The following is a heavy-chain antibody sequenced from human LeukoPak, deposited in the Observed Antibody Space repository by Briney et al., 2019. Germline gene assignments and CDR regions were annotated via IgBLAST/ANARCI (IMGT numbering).Heavy chain of an antibody. Sequence: SETLSLTCAVYGGSFSSYYWSWIRQPPGKGLEWIGYIYYSGSTNYNPSLKSRVTISVDTSKNQFSLKLSSVTAADTAVYYCARTTYYYGSGSYYHDYWGQGTLVTVSS. CDR3: ARTTYYYGSGSYYHDY. CDR1: GGSFSSYY. J-gene: IGHJ4*02. V-gene: IGHV4-59*08. D-gene: IGHD3-10*01. CDR2: IYYSGST.